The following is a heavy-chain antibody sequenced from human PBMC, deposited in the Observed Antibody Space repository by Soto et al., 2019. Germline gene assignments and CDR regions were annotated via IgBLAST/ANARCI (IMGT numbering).Heavy chain of an antibody. CDR2: IRSKANSYAT. CDR1: GFTFSGSA. Sequence: PGGSLRLSCAASGFTFSGSAMHWVRQASGKGLEWVGRIRSKANSYATAYAASEKGRFTISRDDSKNTAYLQMNSLRDDDAAVYYCARSISWKQLWASDYWGQGTLVTVSS. D-gene: IGHD5-18*01. V-gene: IGHV3-73*01. CDR3: ARSISWKQLWASDY. J-gene: IGHJ4*02.